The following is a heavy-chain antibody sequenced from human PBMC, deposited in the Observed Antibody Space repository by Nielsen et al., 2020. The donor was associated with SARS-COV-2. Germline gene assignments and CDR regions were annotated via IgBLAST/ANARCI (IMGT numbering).Heavy chain of an antibody. D-gene: IGHD6-19*01. CDR3: ARGGEYSSGWFTSYYGMEV. CDR1: GFTFSTTW. V-gene: IGHV3-7*03. CDR2: TKQVGSEK. Sequence: GGSLRPSCAVSGFTFSTTWMSWVRQAPGKGLEWVATTKQVGSEKYYVDSVKGRFTISRDNAKNSLYLQMNSLRAEDTAVYYCARGGEYSSGWFTSYYGMEVWGQGTTATVSS. J-gene: IGHJ6*02.